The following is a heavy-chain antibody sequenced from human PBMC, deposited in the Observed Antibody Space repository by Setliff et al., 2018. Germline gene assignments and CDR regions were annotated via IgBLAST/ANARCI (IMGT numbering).Heavy chain of an antibody. CDR3: ARGQRPDYHDSSPYYYHINY. CDR1: GYSISSGYY. J-gene: IGHJ4*02. Sequence: SETLSLTCTVSGYSISSGYYWGWIRQPPGKGLEWIGSIYHSGSTYYNPSLKSRVTISLDTSKNQFTLNLNSVTAADTAVYFCARGQRPDYHDSSPYYYHINYWGQGTLVTVSS. D-gene: IGHD3-22*01. V-gene: IGHV4-38-2*02. CDR2: IYHSGST.